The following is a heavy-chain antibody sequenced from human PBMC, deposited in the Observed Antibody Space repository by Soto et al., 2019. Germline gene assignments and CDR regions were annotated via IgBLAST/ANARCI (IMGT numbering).Heavy chain of an antibody. CDR3: ARGDGYDPYSYFDY. Sequence: PGGSLRLSCAASGFTFSNYAMTWVRQAPGKGLEWVSAISGSGGSTYYADSVKGRITISRDNSKNTLYLQMNSLRADDTAVYYCARGDGYDPYSYFDYWGQGILVTVSS. CDR1: GFTFSNYA. J-gene: IGHJ4*02. D-gene: IGHD5-12*01. CDR2: ISGSGGST. V-gene: IGHV3-23*01.